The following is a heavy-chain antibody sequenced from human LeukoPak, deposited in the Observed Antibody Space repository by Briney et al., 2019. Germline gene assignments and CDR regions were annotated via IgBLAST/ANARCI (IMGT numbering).Heavy chain of an antibody. Sequence: GESLKISCVGSGFTFSSYAMSWVRQAPGKGLEWVSVISGSGGSTYHADSVKGRFTISRDNSKNTLYLQMNSLRAEDTAVYYCAKDYGDYYFDYWGQGTLVTVSS. CDR3: AKDYGDYYFDY. CDR1: GFTFSSYA. CDR2: ISGSGGST. D-gene: IGHD4-17*01. V-gene: IGHV3-23*01. J-gene: IGHJ4*02.